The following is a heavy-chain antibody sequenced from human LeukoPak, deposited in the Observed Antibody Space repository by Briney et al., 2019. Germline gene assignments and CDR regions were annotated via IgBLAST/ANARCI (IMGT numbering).Heavy chain of an antibody. CDR1: GFTFSSYW. Sequence: GGSLRLSCAASGFTFSSYWMSWVRQAPGRGLEWVSAISGSGDSTSYADSVKGRFTISRDNSKNTFYLYMNSLRAEDTAIYYCANEGTFYSDYWGQGTLVTVSS. CDR2: ISGSGDST. J-gene: IGHJ4*02. V-gene: IGHV3-23*01. CDR3: ANEGTFYSDY. D-gene: IGHD1/OR15-1a*01.